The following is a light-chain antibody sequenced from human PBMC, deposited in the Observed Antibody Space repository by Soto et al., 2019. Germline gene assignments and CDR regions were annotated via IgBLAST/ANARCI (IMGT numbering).Light chain of an antibody. CDR3: QQRSNWPLT. J-gene: IGKJ4*01. Sequence: SVLTQSPGTLSFSPGERATLSCSSSQSVNTKYLAWYQQKPGQAPRLLISGVSSRATGIPDRFSGSGSGTDFILTISRVEPEDFAVYYCQQRSNWPLTFGGGTKVDI. V-gene: IGKV3D-20*02. CDR1: QSVNTKY. CDR2: GVS.